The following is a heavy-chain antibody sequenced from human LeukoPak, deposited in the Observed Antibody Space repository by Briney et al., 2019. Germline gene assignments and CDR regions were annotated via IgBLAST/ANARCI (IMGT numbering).Heavy chain of an antibody. V-gene: IGHV3-30*04. CDR1: GFTFSSYA. J-gene: IGHJ4*02. Sequence: PGRSLRLSCAASGFTFSSYAMHWVRQAPGKGLEWVAVISYDGSNKYYADSVKGRFTISRDNSKNTLYLQMNSLRAEDTAVYYCAKDASYGGNSNMHYWGQGTLVTVSP. D-gene: IGHD4-23*01. CDR2: ISYDGSNK. CDR3: AKDASYGGNSNMHY.